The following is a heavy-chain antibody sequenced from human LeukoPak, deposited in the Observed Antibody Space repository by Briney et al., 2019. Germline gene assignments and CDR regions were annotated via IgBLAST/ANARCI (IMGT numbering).Heavy chain of an antibody. J-gene: IGHJ4*02. V-gene: IGHV1-2*02. D-gene: IGHD6-19*01. Sequence: ASVKVSCKASGYTFTGYYMHWVRQAPRQGLEWMGCINPNSGGTNYAQKFQGRVTMTRDTSISTAYMELSRLRSDDTAVYYCARGRSGWYKNVDYWGQGTLVTVSS. CDR3: ARGRSGWYKNVDY. CDR2: INPNSGGT. CDR1: GYTFTGYY.